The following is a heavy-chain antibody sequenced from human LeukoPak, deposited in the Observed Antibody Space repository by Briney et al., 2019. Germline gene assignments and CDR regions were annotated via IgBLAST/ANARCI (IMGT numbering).Heavy chain of an antibody. Sequence: ASVKVSCXASGGTFSSYAISWVRQAPGQGLEWMGGIIPIFGTANCAQKFQGRVTITADESTSTAYMELSSLRSEDTAVYYCARPELGYCSSTSCYEVWFDPWGQGTLVTVSS. CDR3: ARPELGYCSSTSCYEVWFDP. CDR1: GGTFSSYA. J-gene: IGHJ5*02. V-gene: IGHV1-69*13. CDR2: IIPIFGTA. D-gene: IGHD2-2*01.